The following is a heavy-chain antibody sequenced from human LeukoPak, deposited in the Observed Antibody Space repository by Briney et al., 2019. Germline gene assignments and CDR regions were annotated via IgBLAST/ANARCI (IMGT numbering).Heavy chain of an antibody. Sequence: AASVKVSCKASGDTFTAHYMHWGRQAPGQGPEWMGRINPNNGDTKFAQTFQGRVTMTRDTSINTAYMELSRLGSDDTAIYYCARDSSIGFTYSLAFDYWGRGTLVIVS. V-gene: IGHV1-2*06. CDR2: INPNNGDT. CDR3: ARDSSIGFTYSLAFDY. CDR1: GDTFTAHY. J-gene: IGHJ4*02. D-gene: IGHD5-18*01.